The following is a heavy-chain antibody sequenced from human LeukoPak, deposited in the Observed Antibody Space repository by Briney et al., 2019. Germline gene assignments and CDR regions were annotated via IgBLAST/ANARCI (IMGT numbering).Heavy chain of an antibody. V-gene: IGHV3-21*01. CDR2: ISSSSSYI. CDR1: VLTFRIYS. J-gene: IGHJ4*02. CDR3: ARVNSGYDLGESSY. D-gene: IGHD5-12*01. Sequence: GGSLRLFCASSVLTFRIYSMRGLRQAPGKGLEWVSSISSSSSYIYYADSVKGRFTIARDNAKNSLYLQMNSLRAEDTAVYYCARVNSGYDLGESSYWGQGTLVTVSS.